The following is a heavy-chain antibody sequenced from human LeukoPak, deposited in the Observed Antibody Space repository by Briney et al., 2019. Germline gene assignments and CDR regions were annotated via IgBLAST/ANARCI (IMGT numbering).Heavy chain of an antibody. V-gene: IGHV1-69*13. CDR1: GGTFSSYA. Sequence: SVKVSCKASGGTFSSYAISWVRQTPGQGLEWMGGIIPIFGTANYAQKFQGRVTITADESTSTAYMELSSLRSEDTAVYYCARDGITIFGVVTYYGMDVWGQGTTVTVSS. CDR3: ARDGITIFGVVTYYGMDV. D-gene: IGHD3-3*01. J-gene: IGHJ6*02. CDR2: IIPIFGTA.